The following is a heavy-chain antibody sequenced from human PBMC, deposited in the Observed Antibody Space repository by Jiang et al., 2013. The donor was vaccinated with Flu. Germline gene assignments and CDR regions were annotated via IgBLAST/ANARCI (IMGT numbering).Heavy chain of an antibody. Sequence: EVQLVESGAEVKKPGESLRISCKGSGYSFTSYWISWVRQMPGKGLEWMGRIDPSDSYTNYSPSFQGHVTISADKSISTAYLQWSSLKASDTAMYYCARHYPDPYSSSSLEYYYYYMDVWGKGTTVTVSS. CDR2: IDPSDSYT. D-gene: IGHD6-6*01. CDR1: GYSFTSYW. CDR3: ARHYPDPYSSSSLEYYYYYMDV. V-gene: IGHV5-10-1*03. J-gene: IGHJ6*03.